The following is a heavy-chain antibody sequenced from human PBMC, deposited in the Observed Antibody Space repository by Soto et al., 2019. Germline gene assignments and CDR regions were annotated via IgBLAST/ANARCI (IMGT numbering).Heavy chain of an antibody. CDR1: GYTFTGYY. J-gene: IGHJ6*02. CDR2: INPNSGGT. CDR3: ARGRSSYYYDSSGPSGVHYYYYGMDV. D-gene: IGHD3-22*01. V-gene: IGHV1-2*04. Sequence: ASVQVSCKASGYTFTGYYMHWVRQAPGQGLEWMGWINPNSGGTNYAQKFQGWVTMTRDTSISTAYMELSRLRSDDTAVYYCARGRSSYYYDSSGPSGVHYYYYGMDVWGQGTTVTVSS.